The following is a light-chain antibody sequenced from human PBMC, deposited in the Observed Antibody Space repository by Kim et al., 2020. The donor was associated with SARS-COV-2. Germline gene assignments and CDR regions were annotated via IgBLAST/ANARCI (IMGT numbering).Light chain of an antibody. V-gene: IGLV2-11*03. CDR2: DVN. CDR1: NSDVGNYNF. Sequence: GQSCTISCTGTNSDVGNYNFVSWYQQHPGKVPKLVIYDVNQRPSGVPHRFSGSKSGHTASLTISGLQAEDEADYYCCSYAGTYTYVFGTGTKVTVL. CDR3: CSYAGTYTYV. J-gene: IGLJ1*01.